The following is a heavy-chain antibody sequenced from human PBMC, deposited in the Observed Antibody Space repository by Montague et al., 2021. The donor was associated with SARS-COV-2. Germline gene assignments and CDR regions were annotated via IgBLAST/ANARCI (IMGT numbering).Heavy chain of an antibody. CDR2: TYYRSEWYS. Sequence: CAISGDSVSTNSGTWNWVRLSPSRGLEWLGRTYYRSEWYSDYSVSVGSRISINPDTSKNQFSLQLNSVTPEDTAVYYCARAERGSCGDGNCYQYFFNYWGQGTLVTVSS. V-gene: IGHV6-1*01. CDR3: ARAERGSCGDGNCYQYFFNY. D-gene: IGHD2-15*01. J-gene: IGHJ4*02. CDR1: GDSVSTNSGT.